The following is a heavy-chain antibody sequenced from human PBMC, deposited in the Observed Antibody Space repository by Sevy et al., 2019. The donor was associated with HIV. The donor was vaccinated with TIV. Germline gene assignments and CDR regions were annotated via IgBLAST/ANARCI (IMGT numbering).Heavy chain of an antibody. D-gene: IGHD2-2*01. CDR2: ISGSGGST. V-gene: IGHV3-23*01. CDR1: GFTFSSYA. CDR3: AKDHHFCSSTSCRPEYFQH. J-gene: IGHJ1*01. Sequence: GGSLRLSCAASGFTFSSYAMSWVRQAPGKGLEWVSAISGSGGSTYYADSVKGRFIISRDNSKNTLYLQMNSLRAEDTAVYYCAKDHHFCSSTSCRPEYFQHWGQGTLVTVSS.